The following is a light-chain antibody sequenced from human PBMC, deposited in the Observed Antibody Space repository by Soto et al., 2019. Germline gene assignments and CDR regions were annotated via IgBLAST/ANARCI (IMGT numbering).Light chain of an antibody. Sequence: EIVMTQSPATLSVSPGERATLSCRASQSISNNKLAWYQQKPGQAPRLLIYGASTRANGIPARFSGSGSGTEFTLTISRLEPEDFAVYYCQQYGRSPGTFGQGTKVEIK. CDR3: QQYGRSPGT. J-gene: IGKJ1*01. V-gene: IGKV3-20*01. CDR2: GAS. CDR1: QSISNNK.